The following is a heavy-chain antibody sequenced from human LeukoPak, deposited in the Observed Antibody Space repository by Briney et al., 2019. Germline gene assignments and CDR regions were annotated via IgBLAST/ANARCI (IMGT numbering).Heavy chain of an antibody. J-gene: IGHJ4*02. CDR1: GFTFNIYV. CDR3: ARILGGDEGADY. V-gene: IGHV3-7*01. CDR2: VNQDGNNK. Sequence: PGGSLRLSCAASGFTFNIYVMSWVRQAPGKGLEWVANVNQDGNNKNYVESVKGRFTISRDNAKNSLYLQMNSLRAEDTAVYYCARILGGDEGADYWGQGTLVTVSS. D-gene: IGHD1-26*01.